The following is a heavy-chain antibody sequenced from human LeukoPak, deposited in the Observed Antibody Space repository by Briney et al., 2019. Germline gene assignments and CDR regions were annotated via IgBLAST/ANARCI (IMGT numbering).Heavy chain of an antibody. CDR3: ARDLLLGVAFDY. Sequence: ASVRFSCKASGYTFNSYGISWVRQAPGQGLEWMGWISNGDTNYAQKLQGRVTMTTDTSTSTAYMELRSLRSDDTAVYYCARDLLLGVAFDYWGQGSMVTVSS. V-gene: IGHV1-18*01. D-gene: IGHD3-3*01. CDR1: GYTFNSYG. J-gene: IGHJ4*02. CDR2: ISNGDT.